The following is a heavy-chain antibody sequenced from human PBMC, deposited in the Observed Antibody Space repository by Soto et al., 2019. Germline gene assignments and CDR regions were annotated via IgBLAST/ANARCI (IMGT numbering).Heavy chain of an antibody. Sequence: QVQLVESGGGVVQPGTSLRVSCVGSGFTFRSYVIHWVRQAPGKGLEWVALTSYDGSDKYYGDSVRGRFTISRENSRNTVDLQMDNLSLEDTALYYCARWGTTGGLDVWGQGTLVSV. CDR1: GFTFRSYV. CDR3: ARWGTTGGLDV. D-gene: IGHD3-16*01. J-gene: IGHJ1*01. V-gene: IGHV3-30*19. CDR2: TSYDGSDK.